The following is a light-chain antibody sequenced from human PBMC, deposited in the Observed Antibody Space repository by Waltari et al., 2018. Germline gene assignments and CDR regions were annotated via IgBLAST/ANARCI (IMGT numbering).Light chain of an antibody. Sequence: QSALTQPASVSGSPGQSVTISCAGTSNDVGGYNSVSWYQDHPGQAPRVIIYDVSDRPSGVSDRCSGSKSSNTASLTISGLQAEDEADYYCSSQSSNDVVLFGGGTKLTVL. V-gene: IGLV2-14*03. CDR1: SNDVGGYNS. CDR2: DVS. CDR3: SSQSSNDVVL. J-gene: IGLJ2*01.